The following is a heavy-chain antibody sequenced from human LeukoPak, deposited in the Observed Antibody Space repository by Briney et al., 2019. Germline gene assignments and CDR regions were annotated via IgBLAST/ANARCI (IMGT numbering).Heavy chain of an antibody. Sequence: ASVKVSCKASGYTFTNYGISWVRQAPGQGLEGMGWISAYNGKTNYAQKFQGRITMTTDTSTSTAYMELRSLRSDDTAVYYCARVSPNTVTTLQYFDYWGQGTLVTVSS. CDR2: ISAYNGKT. CDR1: GYTFTNYG. V-gene: IGHV1-18*01. J-gene: IGHJ4*02. D-gene: IGHD4-17*01. CDR3: ARVSPNTVTTLQYFDY.